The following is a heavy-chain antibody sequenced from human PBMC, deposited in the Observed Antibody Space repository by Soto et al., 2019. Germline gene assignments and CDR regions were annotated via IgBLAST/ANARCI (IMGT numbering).Heavy chain of an antibody. CDR2: INHSGST. V-gene: IGHV4-34*01. D-gene: IGHD2-15*01. CDR1: GGSFSGYY. Sequence: SETLSLTCAVYGGSFSGYYWSWIRQPPGKGLEWIGEINHSGSTNYNPSLKSRVTISVDTSKNQFSLKLSSVTAADTAVYYCARGKYCSGGSCYWPGYYYYYGMDVWGQGTTVTVSS. J-gene: IGHJ6*02. CDR3: ARGKYCSGGSCYWPGYYYYYGMDV.